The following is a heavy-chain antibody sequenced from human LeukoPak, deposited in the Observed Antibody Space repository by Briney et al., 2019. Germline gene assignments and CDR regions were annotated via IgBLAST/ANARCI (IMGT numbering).Heavy chain of an antibody. CDR2: ISSSSSYI. V-gene: IGHV3-21*01. J-gene: IGHJ3*02. CDR3: AGGGAKGAFGI. Sequence: GGSLRLSCAASGFTFSSYSMNWVRQAPGKGLEWVSSISSSSSYIYYADSVKGRFTISRDNSKNTLYLQMNSLRAEDTAVYYCAGGGAKGAFGIWGQGTMVTVSS. CDR1: GFTFSSYS. D-gene: IGHD3-10*01.